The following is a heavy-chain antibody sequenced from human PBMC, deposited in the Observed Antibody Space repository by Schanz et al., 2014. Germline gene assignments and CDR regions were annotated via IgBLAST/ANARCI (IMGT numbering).Heavy chain of an antibody. Sequence: VQLVESGGGVVQPGGSLRLSCAASGFTFSTYWMSWVRQAPGKGLEWVANIKQDESERSYVDSVKGRFTISRDNSKNMLYLQMNSLRADDTAVYYCVVALAGNAFDMWGQGTMVTVSS. CDR3: VVALAGNAFDM. CDR1: GFTFSTYW. D-gene: IGHD1-1*01. CDR2: IKQDESER. J-gene: IGHJ3*02. V-gene: IGHV3-7*01.